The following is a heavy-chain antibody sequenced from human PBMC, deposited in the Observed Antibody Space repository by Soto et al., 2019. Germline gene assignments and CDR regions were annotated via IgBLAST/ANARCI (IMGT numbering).Heavy chain of an antibody. V-gene: IGHV3-30*18. CDR3: AKGDDSSGYYYAYYFDY. J-gene: IGHJ4*02. CDR2: ISYDGSNK. D-gene: IGHD3-22*01. CDR1: GFTFSSYG. Sequence: LRLSCAASGFTFSSYGMHWVRQAPGKGLEWVAVISYDGSNKYYADSVKGRFTISRDNSKNTLYLQMNSLRAEDTAVYYCAKGDDSSGYYYAYYFDYWGQGTLVTVSS.